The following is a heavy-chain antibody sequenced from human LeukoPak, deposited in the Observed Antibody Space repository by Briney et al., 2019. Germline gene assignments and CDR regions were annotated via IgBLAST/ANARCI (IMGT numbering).Heavy chain of an antibody. CDR3: ARDGLGSDAFDI. V-gene: IGHV1-2*02. Sequence: GASVKVSCKASRYTFTDYYIDWVRQAPGQGLEWMAWIDPNSGATNYAQKFQGRITMTRDTSISTAYMELSRLRSDDTAVYYCARDGLGSDAFDIWGQGTMVTVSS. D-gene: IGHD3-10*01. CDR1: RYTFTDYY. CDR2: IDPNSGAT. J-gene: IGHJ3*02.